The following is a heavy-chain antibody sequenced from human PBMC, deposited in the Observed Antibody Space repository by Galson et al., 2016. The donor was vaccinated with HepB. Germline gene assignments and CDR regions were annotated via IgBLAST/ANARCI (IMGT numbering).Heavy chain of an antibody. CDR1: GYTFSSYA. Sequence: QSGAEVKKSGASVKVSCKTSGYTFSSYAIRWVRQAPGKGLEWMGRFDPGDGETVYAQKFQGRVTMTADTSTDTAYMELSSLRSEDTAIYYFATIMGGTGGGVDSWGQGALVTVSS. D-gene: IGHD7-27*01. CDR2: FDPGDGET. J-gene: IGHJ4*02. CDR3: ATIMGGTGGGVDS. V-gene: IGHV1-24*01.